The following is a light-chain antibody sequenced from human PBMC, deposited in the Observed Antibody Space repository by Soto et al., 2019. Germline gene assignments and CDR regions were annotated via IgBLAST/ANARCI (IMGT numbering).Light chain of an antibody. CDR1: QSIRTN. V-gene: IGKV3-15*01. Sequence: EIVMTQSPATLSVSPGERAILSCSASQSIRTNVAWYQQRPGQAPRLLIYGASTRATDITARFSGSGSGTEFTLNISSLQSEDFAIYYCQQYNHWTSITFGQGTRLEF. CDR2: GAS. CDR3: QQYNHWTSIT. J-gene: IGKJ5*01.